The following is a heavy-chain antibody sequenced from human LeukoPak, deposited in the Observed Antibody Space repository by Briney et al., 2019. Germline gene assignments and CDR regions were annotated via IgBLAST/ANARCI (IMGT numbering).Heavy chain of an antibody. CDR2: INHSGST. CDR1: GGSFSGYY. Sequence: PSETLSLTCAVYGGSFSGYYWSWIRQPPGKGLEWIGEINHSGSTNYNPSLKSRVTISVDTSKNQFSLKLSSVTAADTAVYYCARGVPAAIFRYNWFDPWGQGTLSPSPQ. D-gene: IGHD2-2*01. V-gene: IGHV4-34*01. J-gene: IGHJ5*02. CDR3: ARGVPAAIFRYNWFDP.